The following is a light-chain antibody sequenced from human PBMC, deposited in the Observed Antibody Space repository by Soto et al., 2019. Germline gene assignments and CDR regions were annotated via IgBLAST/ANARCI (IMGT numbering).Light chain of an antibody. CDR1: TSNIGSNS. J-gene: IGLJ3*02. Sequence: QSVLTQPPSASGAPGQRVTISCSGSTSNIGSNSVNWYQQVPGTAPRLLIYGSNQRPSGVPDRFSASKSGTSASLVISGRQSEDEASYYCAAWDDNLLGMFGGGTKLTVL. CDR3: AAWDDNLLGM. V-gene: IGLV1-44*01. CDR2: GSN.